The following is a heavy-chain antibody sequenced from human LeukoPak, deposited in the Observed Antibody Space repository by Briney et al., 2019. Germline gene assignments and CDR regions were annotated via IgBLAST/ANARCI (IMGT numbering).Heavy chain of an antibody. D-gene: IGHD3-3*01. Sequence: GGSLRLSCAASGFTFSDYYMSWIRQAPGKGLEWVANIKHDGSEKYYVDSVKRRFTISRDNAKNSLYLQMNSLRAEDTAVYYCARDQGFSYYFYYMDVWGKGTTVTVSS. CDR1: GFTFSDYY. V-gene: IGHV3-7*01. J-gene: IGHJ6*03. CDR3: ARDQGFSYYFYYMDV. CDR2: IKHDGSEK.